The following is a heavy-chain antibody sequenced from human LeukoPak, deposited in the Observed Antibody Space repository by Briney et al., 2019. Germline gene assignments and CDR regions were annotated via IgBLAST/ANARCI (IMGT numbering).Heavy chain of an antibody. Sequence: SSETLSLTCTVSGGSISSSSYYWGWIRQPPGKGLEWIGSIYYSGSTYYNSSLKSRVTISVDTSKNQFSLKLSSVTAADTAVYYCARRYQLLYFDYWGQGTLVTVPS. V-gene: IGHV4-39*01. CDR1: GGSISSSSYY. J-gene: IGHJ4*02. CDR3: ARRYQLLYFDY. CDR2: IYYSGST. D-gene: IGHD2-2*01.